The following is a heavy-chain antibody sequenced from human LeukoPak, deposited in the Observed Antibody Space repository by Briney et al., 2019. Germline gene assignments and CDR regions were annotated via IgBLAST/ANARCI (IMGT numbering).Heavy chain of an antibody. Sequence: PGGSLRLSCVASGFTFTSYWMAWVRQTPGKGLEWVADIKQDGSEKYYVDSVKGRFTISRDNAKNSLYLQMNSLRAEDTAVYYCARDLPMRFGELLKTAWYFDYWGQGTLVTVSS. D-gene: IGHD3-10*01. CDR1: GFTFTSYW. J-gene: IGHJ4*02. V-gene: IGHV3-7*01. CDR3: ARDLPMRFGELLKTAWYFDY. CDR2: IKQDGSEK.